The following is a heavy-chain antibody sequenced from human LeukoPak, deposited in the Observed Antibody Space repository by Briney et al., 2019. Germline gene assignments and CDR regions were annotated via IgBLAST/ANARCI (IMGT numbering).Heavy chain of an antibody. V-gene: IGHV4-34*01. J-gene: IGHJ3*02. Sequence: SETLSLTCAVYGGSFSGYYWSWIRQPPGKGLEWIGEINHSGSTNYNPSLKGRVTISVDTSKNQFSLKLSSVTAADTAVYYCARGLLRPDAFDIWGQGTMVTVSS. CDR3: ARGLLRPDAFDI. CDR2: INHSGST. CDR1: GGSFSGYY. D-gene: IGHD3-22*01.